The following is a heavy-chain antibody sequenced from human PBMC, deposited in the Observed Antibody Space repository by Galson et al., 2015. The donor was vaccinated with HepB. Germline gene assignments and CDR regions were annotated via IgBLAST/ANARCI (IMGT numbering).Heavy chain of an antibody. J-gene: IGHJ6*02. CDR3: ARSRIAAAPDGMDV. CDR2: INSDGSTI. Sequence: SLRLSCAASGFTFSNYRIHWVRQGPGKGLVWVSQINSDGSTISYADSVKGRFTISRDNAKNTMSLQMNSLRAEDTAVYYCARSRIAAAPDGMDVWGQGTTVTVSS. CDR1: GFTFSNYR. D-gene: IGHD6-13*01. V-gene: IGHV3-74*01.